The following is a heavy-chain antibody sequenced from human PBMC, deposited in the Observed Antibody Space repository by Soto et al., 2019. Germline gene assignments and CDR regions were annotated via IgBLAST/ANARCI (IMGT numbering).Heavy chain of an antibody. Sequence: QITLKESGPTLVKPTQTLTLTCTFSGFSLSTSGVGVGWIRQPPGKALEWLALIYWDDDKRYSPSLKSRLTITKDTSKNQVVLTMTNMDPVDTATYYCARSPRAVGSGWYRGLDYWGQGTLVTVSS. CDR3: ARSPRAVGSGWYRGLDY. V-gene: IGHV2-5*02. J-gene: IGHJ4*02. CDR2: IYWDDDK. CDR1: GFSLSTSGVG. D-gene: IGHD6-19*01.